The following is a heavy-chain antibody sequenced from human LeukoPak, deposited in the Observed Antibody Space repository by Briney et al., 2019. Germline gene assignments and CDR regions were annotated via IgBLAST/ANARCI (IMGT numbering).Heavy chain of an antibody. CDR2: IGPTGSDR. D-gene: IGHD1-14*01. J-gene: IGHJ4*02. V-gene: IGHV3-21*06. Sequence: PGGSLRLSCTASGLTFSTSGFNWVRQAPGKGLEGVASIGPTGSDRYHADSIKGRFTISIDNANNFLYLQMNSLRAEDTAVYYCATETNGRHYDYWGQGTLLTVSS. CDR3: ATETNGRHYDY. CDR1: GLTFSTSG.